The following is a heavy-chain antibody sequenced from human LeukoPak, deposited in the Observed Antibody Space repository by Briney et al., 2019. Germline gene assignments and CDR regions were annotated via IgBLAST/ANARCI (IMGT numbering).Heavy chain of an antibody. CDR1: GGSISSYY. J-gene: IGHJ3*02. CDR3: ATLRGTAMAKGAFDI. CDR2: INHSGST. V-gene: IGHV4-34*01. D-gene: IGHD5-18*01. Sequence: SETLSLTCTVSGGSISSYYWSWIRQPPGKGLEWIGEINHSGSTNYNPSLKSRVTISVDTSKNQFSLKLSSVTAADTAVYYCATLRGTAMAKGAFDIWGQGTMVTVSS.